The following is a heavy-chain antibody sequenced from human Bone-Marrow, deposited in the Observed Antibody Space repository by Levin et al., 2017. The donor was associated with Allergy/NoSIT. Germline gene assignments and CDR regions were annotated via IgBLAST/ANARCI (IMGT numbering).Heavy chain of an antibody. J-gene: IGHJ3*02. Sequence: GGSLRLSCVGTGFTFDDHGMNWVRQGTGKGLEWVAFVNWNGGSSAYAASVKGRFTVSRDNGNNSLYLQMHNLQVEDTAVYYCARGALLMDAFDIWGQGIMVTVS. CDR2: VNWNGGSS. D-gene: IGHD3-10*01. V-gene: IGHV3-20*04. CDR3: ARGALLMDAFDI. CDR1: GFTFDDHG.